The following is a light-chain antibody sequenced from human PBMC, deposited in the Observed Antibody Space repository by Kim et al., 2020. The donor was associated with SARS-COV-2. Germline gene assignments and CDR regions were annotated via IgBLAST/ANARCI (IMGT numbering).Light chain of an antibody. CDR2: DAS. V-gene: IGKV3-11*01. J-gene: IGKJ5*01. CDR3: QQRSN. CDR1: QSVGTY. Sequence: VVRQSPATLSLSPGERATLSCRASQSVGTYLAWYQQKPGQAPRLLIYDASKRATGIPARFRGSGSGTDFTLTIGTLEPEDFAGYYCQQRSNFGQGTRLEIK.